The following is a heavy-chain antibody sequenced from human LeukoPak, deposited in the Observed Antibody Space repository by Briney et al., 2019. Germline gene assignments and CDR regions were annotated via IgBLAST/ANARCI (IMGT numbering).Heavy chain of an antibody. D-gene: IGHD3-10*01. J-gene: IGHJ4*02. CDR3: ARVTYGSGTYGAFDY. CDR1: GFTFSSHG. Sequence: GGTLRLSCAASGFTFSSHGMSWVRQAPGKGLEWVSTISGSGDSTYYADSVKGRFTISRDNSKNTLYLQMNSLRAEDTAVYYCARVTYGSGTYGAFDYWGQGTLVTVSS. V-gene: IGHV3-23*01. CDR2: ISGSGDST.